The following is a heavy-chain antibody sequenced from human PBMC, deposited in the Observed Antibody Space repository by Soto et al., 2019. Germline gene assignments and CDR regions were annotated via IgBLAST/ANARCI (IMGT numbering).Heavy chain of an antibody. Sequence: QVQLVQSGAEVKKPGSSVKVSCKASGGAFSDYAFSWVRQAPGQGLEWLGGIMPIFRAPDYAQKFQGRVTITADDFTRTAYMEMNSLRSEDTAVYYCASWLKGPDIGNYYDGMDVWGQGTTVTVS. D-gene: IGHD2-15*01. V-gene: IGHV1-69*12. CDR2: IMPIFRAP. J-gene: IGHJ6*02. CDR1: GGAFSDYA. CDR3: ASWLKGPDIGNYYDGMDV.